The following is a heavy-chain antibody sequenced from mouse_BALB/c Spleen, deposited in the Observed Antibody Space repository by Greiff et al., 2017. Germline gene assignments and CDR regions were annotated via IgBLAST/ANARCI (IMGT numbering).Heavy chain of an antibody. CDR1: GFTFSSYA. CDR2: ISSGGST. Sequence: EVNVVESGGGLVKPGGSLKLSCAASGFTFSSYAMSWVRQTPEKRLEWVASISSGGSTYYPDSVKGRFTISRDNARNILYLQMSSLRSEDTAMYYCARGYGNYAMDYWGQGTSVTVSS. CDR3: ARGYGNYAMDY. D-gene: IGHD2-1*01. J-gene: IGHJ4*01. V-gene: IGHV5-6-5*01.